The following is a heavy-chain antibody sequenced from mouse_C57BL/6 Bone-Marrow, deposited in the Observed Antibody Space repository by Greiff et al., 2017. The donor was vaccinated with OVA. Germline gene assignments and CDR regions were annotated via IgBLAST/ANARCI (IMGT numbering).Heavy chain of an antibody. CDR1: GFTFSSYA. J-gene: IGHJ4*01. V-gene: IGHV5-4*01. D-gene: IGHD3-1*01. Sequence: EVKLVESGGGLVKPGGSLKLSCAASGFTFSSYAMSWVRQTPAKRLEWVATISDGGGYTYYPDNVKGRFTLSRDNAKNNLYLQMSQLKTEDTAMYYCARDRDDAYYAMDYWGQGTSVTVSS. CDR2: ISDGGGYT. CDR3: ARDRDDAYYAMDY.